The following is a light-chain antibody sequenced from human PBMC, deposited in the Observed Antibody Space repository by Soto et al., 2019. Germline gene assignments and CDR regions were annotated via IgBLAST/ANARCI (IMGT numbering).Light chain of an antibody. CDR1: QSVTTQ. CDR2: GAS. Sequence: IVLTQSPGTLSLSPGERATLSRRASQSVTTQLAWYQQKPGQAPRLIIHGASSRATGVPDRITGSGSGTDFTISISRLEPEDFAVYYCQQYGGSTRTFGQGTKVDIK. J-gene: IGKJ1*01. CDR3: QQYGGSTRT. V-gene: IGKV3-20*01.